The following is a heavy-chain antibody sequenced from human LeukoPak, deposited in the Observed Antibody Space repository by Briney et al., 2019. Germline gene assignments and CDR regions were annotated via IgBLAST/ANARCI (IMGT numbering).Heavy chain of an antibody. CDR3: ARDVVLGYSSSSYFDY. J-gene: IGHJ4*02. CDR2: IYYSGST. D-gene: IGHD6-6*01. V-gene: IGHV4-30-4*01. Sequence: SQTLSLTCTVSGGSISSGDYYWSWISQPPGKGLEWIGYIYYSGSTYYNPSLKSRVTISVDTSKNQFSLKLSSVTAADTAVYYCARDVVLGYSSSSYFDYWGQGTLVTVSS. CDR1: GGSISSGDYY.